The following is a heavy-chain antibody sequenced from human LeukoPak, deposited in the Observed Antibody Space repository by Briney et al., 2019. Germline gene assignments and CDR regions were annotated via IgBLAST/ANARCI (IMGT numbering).Heavy chain of an antibody. CDR2: FDPEDGET. CDR1: GYTLTELS. J-gene: IGHJ4*02. V-gene: IGHV1-24*01. CDR3: ATKPITMVRGVIPD. D-gene: IGHD3-10*01. Sequence: ASVKVSCKVSGYTLTELSMHWVRQAPGKGLEWMGGFDPEDGETIYAQKFQGRVTMTEDTSTDTAYMELSSLRSEDTAVYYCATKPITMVRGVIPDWGQGTLVTVSS.